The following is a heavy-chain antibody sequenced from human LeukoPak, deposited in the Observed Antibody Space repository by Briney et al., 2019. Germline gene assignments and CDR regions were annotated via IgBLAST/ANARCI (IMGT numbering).Heavy chain of an antibody. CDR3: AKATSRFVVYYFDY. CDR2: IKQDGSEK. Sequence: GGSLRLSCAASGFTFSSYWMSWVRQAPGKGLEWVANIKQDGSEKHYVDSVKGRFDISRDNAKNSLYLQMNSLGAEDTAVYYCAKATSRFVVYYFDYWGQGTLVTVSS. D-gene: IGHD5-12*01. J-gene: IGHJ4*02. CDR1: GFTFSSYW. V-gene: IGHV3-7*03.